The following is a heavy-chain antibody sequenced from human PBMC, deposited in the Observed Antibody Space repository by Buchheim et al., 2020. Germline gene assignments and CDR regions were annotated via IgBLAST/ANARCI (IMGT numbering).Heavy chain of an antibody. CDR2: INPSGGST. CDR3: AREGARAGYSYGYKEFDY. V-gene: IGHV1-46*01. Sequence: QVQLVQSGAEVKKPGASVKVSCKASGYTFTSYDINWVRQATGQGLEWMGIINPSGGSTSYAQKFQGRVTMTRDTSTSTVYMELSSLRSEDTAVYYCAREGARAGYSYGYKEFDYWGQGTL. CDR1: GYTFTSYD. J-gene: IGHJ4*02. D-gene: IGHD5-18*01.